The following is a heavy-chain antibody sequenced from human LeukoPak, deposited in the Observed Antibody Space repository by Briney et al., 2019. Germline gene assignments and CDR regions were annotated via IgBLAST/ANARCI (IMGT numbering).Heavy chain of an antibody. CDR1: GYSISSGYY. D-gene: IGHD6-6*01. Sequence: SSETLSLTCTVSGYSISSGYYWGWIRQPPGKGLEWIGSIYHSGSTYYNPSLKSRVTISVDTSKNQFSLKLSSVTAADTAVYYCARGIEYSRYGPWGQGTLVTVSS. CDR2: IYHSGST. J-gene: IGHJ5*02. CDR3: ARGIEYSRYGP. V-gene: IGHV4-38-2*02.